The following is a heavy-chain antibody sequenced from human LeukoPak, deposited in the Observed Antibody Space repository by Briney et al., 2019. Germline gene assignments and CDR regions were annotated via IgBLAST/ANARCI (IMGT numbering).Heavy chain of an antibody. CDR1: AFPFSSYA. J-gene: IGHJ1*01. D-gene: IGHD3-9*01. CDR2: ISYDGSNK. Sequence: GGSLRLSCAASAFPFSSYAMHWVRQPRDKGLEWVAHISYDGSNKYYADSVKGRFTISRDNSKNTLYLEMNSLRAEDTAMYYCARGVTTGYLPYWGQGTLVTVSS. V-gene: IGHV3-30-3*01. CDR3: ARGVTTGYLPY.